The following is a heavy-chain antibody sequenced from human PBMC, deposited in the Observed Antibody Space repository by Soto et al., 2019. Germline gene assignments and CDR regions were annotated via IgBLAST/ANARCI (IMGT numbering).Heavy chain of an antibody. CDR3: ARVPFVGYFDWLDP. Sequence: SEPLSLTCSVSGASISSYYWTWIRQPPGGGLEGIGYMHHTQGTNDNPSLRGRVHMSIDTSMNQFSLRLTSVTAADTAVYYCARVPFVGYFDWLDPWGHGTLVTVSS. D-gene: IGHD3-9*01. CDR1: GASISSYY. V-gene: IGHV4-59*01. CDR2: MHHTQGT. J-gene: IGHJ5*02.